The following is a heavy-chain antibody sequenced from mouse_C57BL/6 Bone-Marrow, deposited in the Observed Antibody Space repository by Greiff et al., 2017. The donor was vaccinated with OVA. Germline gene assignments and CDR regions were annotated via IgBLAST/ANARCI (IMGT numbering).Heavy chain of an antibody. CDR2: IHPNSGST. CDR3: ARSLTTVVAEGFDY. D-gene: IGHD1-1*01. Sequence: QVHVKQPGAELVKPGASVKLSCKASGYTFTSYWMHWVKQRPGQGLEWIGMIHPNSGSTNYNEKFKSKATLTVDKSSSTAYMQLSSLTSEDSAVYYCARSLTTVVAEGFDYWGQGTTLTVSS. J-gene: IGHJ2*01. V-gene: IGHV1-64*01. CDR1: GYTFTSYW.